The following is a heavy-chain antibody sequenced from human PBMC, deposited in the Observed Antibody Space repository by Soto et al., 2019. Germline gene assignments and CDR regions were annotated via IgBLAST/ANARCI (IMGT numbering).Heavy chain of an antibody. CDR3: AKGFYPRFDY. CDR2: ISSSGDST. V-gene: IGHV3-23*01. CDR1: GFTFSSYA. J-gene: IGHJ4*02. Sequence: GGSLRLSCAASGFTFSSYAMSWVRQAPGKGLEWVSAISSSGDSTYYADSVKGRFTISRDNSKNTLYLQMNSLRAEDTAVYYCAKGFYPRFDYWGQGTLVTVSS.